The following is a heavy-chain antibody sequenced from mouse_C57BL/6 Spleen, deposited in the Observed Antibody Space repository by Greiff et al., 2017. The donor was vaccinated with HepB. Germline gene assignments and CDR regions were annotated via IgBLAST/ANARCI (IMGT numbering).Heavy chain of an antibody. CDR3: ADLYSNYVAY. D-gene: IGHD2-5*01. CDR1: GYTFTSYG. CDR2: IYPRSGNT. V-gene: IGHV1-81*01. J-gene: IGHJ3*01. Sequence: VQLVESGAELARPGASVKLSCKASGYTFTSYGISWVKQRTGQGLEWIGEIYPRSGNTYYNEKFKGKATLTADKSSSTAYMELRSLTSEDSAVYFCADLYSNYVAYWGQGTLVTVSA.